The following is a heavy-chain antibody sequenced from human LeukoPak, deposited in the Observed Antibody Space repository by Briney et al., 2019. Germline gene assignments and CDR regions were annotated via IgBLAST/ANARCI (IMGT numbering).Heavy chain of an antibody. CDR2: IRYSGGT. CDR1: GGSISSYY. J-gene: IGHJ4*02. V-gene: IGHV4-59*08. Sequence: PSETLSLTCTVSGGSISSYYWSWIRQPPGKGLEWIAYIRYSGGTNYNPSLKSRVTISVDTSKNQFSLKLSSVTAADTAVYYCAGHHPRNTVDFWGQGTLVTVSS. CDR3: AGHHPRNTVDF. D-gene: IGHD2-8*02.